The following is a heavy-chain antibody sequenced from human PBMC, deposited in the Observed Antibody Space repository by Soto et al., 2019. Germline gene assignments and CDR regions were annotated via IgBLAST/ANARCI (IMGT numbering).Heavy chain of an antibody. V-gene: IGHV4-4*02. CDR3: ARHIVVTGTRGFDY. CDR1: GASINDNNW. CDR2: VVHWGTT. J-gene: IGHJ4*02. D-gene: IGHD2-21*02. Sequence: QVQLQQSGPGLVKPSETLSLTCAVSGASINDNNWWSWVRQTPGKGLEWIGEVVHWGTTNYNPSLRSRVTNSMDKSNHQISLTLSSVTAADSALYYCARHIVVTGTRGFDYWGQGTLVTVSS.